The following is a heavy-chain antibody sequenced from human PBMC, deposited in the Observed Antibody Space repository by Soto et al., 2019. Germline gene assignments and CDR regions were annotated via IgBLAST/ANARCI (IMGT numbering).Heavy chain of an antibody. CDR2: INPSGGST. CDR3: ASDSGYSSILEYYGMDV. CDR1: GYTFTSYY. Sequence: ASVKVSCKASGYTFTSYYMHRVRQAPGQGLEWMGIINPSGGSTSYAQKFQGRVTMTRDTSTSTVYMELSSLRSEDTAVYYCASDSGYSSILEYYGMDVWGQGTTVTVSS. V-gene: IGHV1-46*01. D-gene: IGHD6-13*01. J-gene: IGHJ6*02.